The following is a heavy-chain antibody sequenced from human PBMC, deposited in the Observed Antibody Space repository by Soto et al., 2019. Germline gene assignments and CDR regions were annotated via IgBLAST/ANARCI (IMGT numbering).Heavy chain of an antibody. CDR1: GFTLSSYG. Sequence: QVQLVESGGGVVQPGRSLRLSCAASGFTLSSYGMHWVRQAPGKGLEWVAVISYDGSNKYYADSVKGRFTISRDNSKNTLYLQMNSLRAEDTAVYHCAKEGGKRELLLGTLDYWGQGTLVIVSS. J-gene: IGHJ4*02. CDR2: ISYDGSNK. V-gene: IGHV3-30*18. CDR3: AKEGGKRELLLGTLDY. D-gene: IGHD1-26*01.